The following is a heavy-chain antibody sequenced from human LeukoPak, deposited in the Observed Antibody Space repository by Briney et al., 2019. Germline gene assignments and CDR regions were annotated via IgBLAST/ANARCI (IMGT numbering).Heavy chain of an antibody. Sequence: SETLSLTCTVSGGSISSSSYYWGWIRQPPGKGLEWIGSIYYSGSTYYNPSLKSRVTISVDTSKNQFSLKLSSVTAADTAVYYCARRVSKVGSGYPIDYWGQGTLVTVSS. CDR1: GGSISSSSYY. V-gene: IGHV4-39*01. CDR3: ARRVSKVGSGYPIDY. CDR2: IYYSGST. J-gene: IGHJ4*02. D-gene: IGHD3-3*01.